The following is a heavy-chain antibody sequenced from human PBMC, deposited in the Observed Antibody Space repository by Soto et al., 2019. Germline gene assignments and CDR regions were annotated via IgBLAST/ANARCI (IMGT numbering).Heavy chain of an antibody. D-gene: IGHD3-16*01. Sequence: QVQLQESGPGLVKPSATLSLTCTVSGDSISNYYWTWIRQPPGKGLEWIGYIYYSGVTNYNPSLKSRVTILIDTSKNQFSLKLSSVTAADTAVFYCARGRYYDATAYSFEVWGRGTMVTVSS. CDR3: ARGRYYDATAYSFEV. CDR1: GDSISNYY. V-gene: IGHV4-59*01. CDR2: IYYSGVT. J-gene: IGHJ3*01.